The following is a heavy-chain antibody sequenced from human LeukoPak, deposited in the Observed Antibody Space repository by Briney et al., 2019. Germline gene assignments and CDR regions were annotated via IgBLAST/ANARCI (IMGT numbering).Heavy chain of an antibody. Sequence: ASVKVSCKVSGYTLTELSMHWVRQAPGQGLEWMGIINPSGGSTSYAQKFQGRVTMTRDTSTSTVYMELSSLRSEDTAVYYCARDLEGGGGYHHWDYWGQGTLVTVSS. V-gene: IGHV1-46*01. CDR2: INPSGGST. CDR1: GYTLTELS. J-gene: IGHJ4*02. D-gene: IGHD2-15*01. CDR3: ARDLEGGGGYHHWDY.